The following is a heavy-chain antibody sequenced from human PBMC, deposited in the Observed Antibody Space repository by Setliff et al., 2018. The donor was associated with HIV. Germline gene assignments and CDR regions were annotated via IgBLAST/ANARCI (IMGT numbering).Heavy chain of an antibody. CDR3: AREAPDDYFDH. Sequence: ASVKVSCKASGYTFSNYYVHWVRQAPGQGLEWMGMINPGGDYRSYTQKFQGRINLATASSTSTVYMELSSLRYEDTAVYYCAREAPDDYFDHWGTGTLVTVSS. V-gene: IGHV1-46*01. CDR2: INPGGDYR. J-gene: IGHJ4*02. CDR1: GYTFSNYY.